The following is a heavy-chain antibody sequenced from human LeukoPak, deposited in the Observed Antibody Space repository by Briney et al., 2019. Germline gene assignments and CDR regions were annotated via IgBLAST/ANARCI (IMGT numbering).Heavy chain of an antibody. D-gene: IGHD5-18*01. J-gene: IGHJ5*02. V-gene: IGHV4-34*01. CDR1: GGSFSGYY. Sequence: SETLSLTCAVCGGSFSGYYWSWIRQPPGKGLEWIGEINHSGSTNYNPSLKSRVTISVDTSKNQFSLKLSSVTAADTAVYYCARVGGYSYGLFDPWGQGTLVTVSS. CDR3: ARVGGYSYGLFDP. CDR2: INHSGST.